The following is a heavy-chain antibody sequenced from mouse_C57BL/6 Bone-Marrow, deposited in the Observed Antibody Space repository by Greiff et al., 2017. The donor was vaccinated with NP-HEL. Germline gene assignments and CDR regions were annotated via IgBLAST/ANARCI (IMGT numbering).Heavy chain of an antibody. Sequence: EVNLVESGGDLVKPGGSLKLSCAASGFTFSSYGMSWVRQTPDKRLEWVATISSGGSYTYYPDSVKGRFTISRDNAKNTLYLQMSSLKSEDTAMYYCARPGSSYRYFDVWGTGTTVTVSS. D-gene: IGHD1-1*01. CDR2: ISSGGSYT. V-gene: IGHV5-6*01. CDR3: ARPGSSYRYFDV. CDR1: GFTFSSYG. J-gene: IGHJ1*03.